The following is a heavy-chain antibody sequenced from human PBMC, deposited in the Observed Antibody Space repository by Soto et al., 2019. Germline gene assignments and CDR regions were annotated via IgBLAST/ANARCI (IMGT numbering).Heavy chain of an antibody. D-gene: IGHD2-15*01. CDR2: INAGNGNT. CDR3: ARDLAGYCSGGSCPATQQLVV. CDR1: GYTFTSYA. J-gene: IGHJ4*02. Sequence: QVQLVQSGAEVKKPGASVKVSCKASGYTFTSYAMHWVRQAPGQRLEWMGWINAGNGNTKYSQKFQGRVTITRDTSASTAYMELSSLRSEDTAVYYCARDLAGYCSGGSCPATQQLVVWGQGTLVTVSS. V-gene: IGHV1-3*01.